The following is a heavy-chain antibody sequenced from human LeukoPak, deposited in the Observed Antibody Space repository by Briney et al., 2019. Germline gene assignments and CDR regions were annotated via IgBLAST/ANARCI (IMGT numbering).Heavy chain of an antibody. V-gene: IGHV3-30*02. CDR1: GFTFSSYG. J-gene: IGHJ4*02. Sequence: GGSLRLSCAASGFTFSSYGMHWVRQAPGKGLEWVAFIRYDGSNKYYADSVKGRFTISRDNSKNTLYLQMNSLRAEDTAVYYCAKGRIAAADFDYWGQGTLVTVSS. D-gene: IGHD6-13*01. CDR3: AKGRIAAADFDY. CDR2: IRYDGSNK.